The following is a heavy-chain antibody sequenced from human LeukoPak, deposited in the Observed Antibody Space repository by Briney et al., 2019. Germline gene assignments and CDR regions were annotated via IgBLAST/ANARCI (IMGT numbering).Heavy chain of an antibody. Sequence: GGSLRLSRAASGFTFEDFTMHWVRQAPGKALEWVSLITWDGQNIEYQDSVKGRFTISRDNSENSLYLQMKSLKTEDTALYFCSKGDDRYGFDYWGQGTLVTVSS. CDR2: ITWDGQNI. CDR1: GFTFEDFT. D-gene: IGHD5-18*01. CDR3: SKGDDRYGFDY. V-gene: IGHV3-43*01. J-gene: IGHJ4*02.